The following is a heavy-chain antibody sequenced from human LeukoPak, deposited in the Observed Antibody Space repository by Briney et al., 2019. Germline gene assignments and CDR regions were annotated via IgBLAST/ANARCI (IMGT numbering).Heavy chain of an antibody. J-gene: IGHJ6*02. CDR3: ARGPHYHDSSCYSPSYSYAMDV. CDR2: IYYSGST. CDR1: GGSISSYY. Sequence: PSETLSLTCTVSGGSISSYYWSWIRQPPGKGLEWIGYIYYSGSTNYNPSLRSRVTISVDTSKNQFSLDLRSVTASDTAVYYCARGPHYHDSSCYSPSYSYAMDVWGQGTTVTVSS. V-gene: IGHV4-59*01. D-gene: IGHD3-22*01.